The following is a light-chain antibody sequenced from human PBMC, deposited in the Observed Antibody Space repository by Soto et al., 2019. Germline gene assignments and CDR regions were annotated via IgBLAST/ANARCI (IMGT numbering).Light chain of an antibody. V-gene: IGKV3-11*01. CDR1: QSVSSY. CDR3: QQYNIWPQT. CDR2: DAS. J-gene: IGKJ1*01. Sequence: EIVLTQSPATLSLSPGERATLSCRASQSVSSYLAWYQQKPGQAPRLLIYDASNRATGIPARFSGSGSGTEFNLTISSLQSEDVAVYYCQQYNIWPQTFGQGTKVDIK.